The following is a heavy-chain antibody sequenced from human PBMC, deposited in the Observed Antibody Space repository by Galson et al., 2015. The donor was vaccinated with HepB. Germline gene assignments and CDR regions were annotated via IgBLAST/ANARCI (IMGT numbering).Heavy chain of an antibody. D-gene: IGHD3-10*01. CDR1: GFSFSSYG. V-gene: IGHV3-33*01. CDR3: ARAPPRFGEGFYFDY. CDR2: IWYDGSKK. Sequence: SLRLSCAASGFSFSSYGMHWVRQAPGKGLEWVAVIWYDGSKKLYADSVKGRFTISRDNSKNTPSLQMNSLRVEDTAVYYCARAPPRFGEGFYFDYWGQGTLVTVSS. J-gene: IGHJ4*02.